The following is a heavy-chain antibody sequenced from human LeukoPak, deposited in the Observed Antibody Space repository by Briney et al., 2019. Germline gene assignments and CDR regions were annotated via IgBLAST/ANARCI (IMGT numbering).Heavy chain of an antibody. CDR2: IYPGDSDT. CDR1: GYSFTSYW. J-gene: IGHJ3*02. D-gene: IGHD1-26*01. V-gene: IGHV5-51*01. Sequence: GESLKISFKGSGYSFTSYWIGWVRQMPGKGLEWMGIIYPGDSDTRYSPSFQGQVTISADKSISTAYLQWSSLKASDTAMYYCARPHIVGATTDDAFDIWGQGTMVTVSS. CDR3: ARPHIVGATTDDAFDI.